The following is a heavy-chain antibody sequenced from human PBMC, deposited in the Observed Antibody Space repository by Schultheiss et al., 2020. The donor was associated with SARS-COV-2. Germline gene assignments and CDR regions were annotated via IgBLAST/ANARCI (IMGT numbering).Heavy chain of an antibody. J-gene: IGHJ4*02. Sequence: SQTLSLTCAISGDSVSSSSDAWNWIRQSPSRGLEWLGRTYYTSKWHNHYSASVKSRITINADTSKNQFSLQLNSVTPEDTAVYYCARVPHGASDDIDHWGQGTLVTVSS. CDR2: TYYTSKWHN. CDR3: ARVPHGASDDIDH. V-gene: IGHV6-1*01. D-gene: IGHD4-17*01. CDR1: GDSVSSSSDA.